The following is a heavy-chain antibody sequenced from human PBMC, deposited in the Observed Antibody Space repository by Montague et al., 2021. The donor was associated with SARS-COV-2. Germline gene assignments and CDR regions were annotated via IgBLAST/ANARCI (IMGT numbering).Heavy chain of an antibody. CDR1: GLIVGDYA. CDR3: GRASASNARWMQSPIDY. D-gene: IGHD5-12*01. CDR2: IRWDRGDR. Sequence: SLRLSCAASGLIVGDYAMHWVRQRPGKGLEWVSSIRWDRGDRSYAASVKGRFSISRDDAKNSLYLQMDSLRPEDTALYYCGRASASNARWMQSPIDYWGQGTPVIVSS. J-gene: IGHJ4*02. V-gene: IGHV3-9*01.